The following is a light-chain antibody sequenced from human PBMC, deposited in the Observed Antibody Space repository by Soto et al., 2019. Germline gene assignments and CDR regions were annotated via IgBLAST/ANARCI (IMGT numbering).Light chain of an antibody. CDR3: NSYTSSSTYV. CDR1: SSDVGGYNY. Sequence: QSALTQPASVSGSPEQSITISCTGTSSDVGGYNYVSWYQQHPGKAPKLMIYDVTNRPSGFSNRFSGSKSGNTASLTISGLQAEDEADYYCNSYTSSSTYVFGTGTKLTVL. V-gene: IGLV2-14*01. CDR2: DVT. J-gene: IGLJ1*01.